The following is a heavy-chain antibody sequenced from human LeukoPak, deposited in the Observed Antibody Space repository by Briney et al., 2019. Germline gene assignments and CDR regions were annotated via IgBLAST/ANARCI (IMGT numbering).Heavy chain of an antibody. CDR3: ARGDCSSTSCRNDAFDI. V-gene: IGHV4-38-2*02. CDR2: IYHSGST. Sequence: PSETLSLTCTVSGYSISSGYYWGWIRHPPGKGLEWIGSIYHSGSTYYNPSLKSRFTISVDTSKNQFSLKLSSVTAADTAVYYCARGDCSSTSCRNDAFDIWGQGTMVTVSS. D-gene: IGHD2-2*01. CDR1: GYSISSGYY. J-gene: IGHJ3*02.